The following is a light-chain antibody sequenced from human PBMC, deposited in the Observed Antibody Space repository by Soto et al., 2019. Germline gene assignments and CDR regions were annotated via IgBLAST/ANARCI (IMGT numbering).Light chain of an antibody. Sequence: DIQMTQSPSSLSASVGDRVTITCRASQSISSYLNWYQQKPGKAPKLLIYAASSLQSGVPSRFSGSGSGTDFTLTISSLQSEDLAIYYCHQYKSWPPFTFGQGTRLEIK. CDR3: HQYKSWPPFT. CDR1: QSISSY. V-gene: IGKV1-39*01. J-gene: IGKJ5*01. CDR2: AAS.